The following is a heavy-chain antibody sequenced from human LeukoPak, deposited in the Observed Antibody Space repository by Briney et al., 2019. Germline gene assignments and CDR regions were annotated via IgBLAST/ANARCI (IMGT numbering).Heavy chain of an antibody. CDR2: ISTSITYT. D-gene: IGHD3-10*01. CDR3: ARDITIIRGVMSSELDY. J-gene: IGHJ4*02. V-gene: IGHV3-21*01. CDR1: GFTFSSYW. Sequence: GGSLRLSCAASGFTFSSYWMSWVRQAPGKGLEWVSSISTSITYTYYADSVKGRFTISRDNAKSSVYLQMNSLRAEDTAVYYCARDITIIRGVMSSELDYWGQGTLVTVSS.